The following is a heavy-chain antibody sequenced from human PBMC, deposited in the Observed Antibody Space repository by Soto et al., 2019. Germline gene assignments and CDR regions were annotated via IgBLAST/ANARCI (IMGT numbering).Heavy chain of an antibody. V-gene: IGHV3-23*01. D-gene: IGHD1-1*01. J-gene: IGHJ4*02. CDR1: GFTFSNYY. Sequence: PGGSLRLSCTASGFTFSNYYMSWVRQAPGKGLEWVSAISASGGSTFYADSVKGRFTISRDNSKNTLYLQMNSLSAKDTAVYYCAKRIATTGGAFDYWGQGTLVTVSS. CDR2: ISASGGST. CDR3: AKRIATTGGAFDY.